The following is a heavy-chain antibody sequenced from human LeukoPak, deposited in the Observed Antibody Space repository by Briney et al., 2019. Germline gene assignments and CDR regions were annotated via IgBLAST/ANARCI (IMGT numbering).Heavy chain of an antibody. V-gene: IGHV4-59*01. D-gene: IGHD3-10*01. CDR3: ARYLHAPFVLPDPRAFDI. CDR2: IYYSGST. J-gene: IGHJ3*02. Sequence: PSETLSLTCTVSGGSISSYYWSWIRQPPGKGLEWIGYIYYSGSTNYNPSLKSRVTISVDTSKNQFSLKLSSVTAADTAVYYCARYLHAPFVLPDPRAFDIWGQGTMVTVSS. CDR1: GGSISSYY.